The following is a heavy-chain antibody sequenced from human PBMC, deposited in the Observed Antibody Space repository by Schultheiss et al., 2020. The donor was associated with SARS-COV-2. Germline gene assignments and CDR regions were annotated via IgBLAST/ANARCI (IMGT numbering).Heavy chain of an antibody. CDR3: AHTLVVVTGDAFDI. CDR1: GFSLSTSGVG. CDR2: IYWDDDK. Sequence: SGPTLVKPTQTLTLTCTFSGFSLSTSGVGAGWIRQPPGKALEWLALIYWDDDKRSSPSLKSRLTITKDTSKNQVVLTMTNMDPVDTATYYCAHTLVVVTGDAFDIWGQGTMVTVSS. D-gene: IGHD2-21*02. V-gene: IGHV2-5*02. J-gene: IGHJ3*02.